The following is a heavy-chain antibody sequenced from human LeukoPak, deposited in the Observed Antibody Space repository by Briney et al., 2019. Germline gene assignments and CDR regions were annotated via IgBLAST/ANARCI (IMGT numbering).Heavy chain of an antibody. CDR1: GFTFISYW. J-gene: IGHJ3*02. CDR3: ARELEQLWFYAFDI. D-gene: IGHD5-18*01. V-gene: IGHV3-74*01. CDR2: INSDGSST. Sequence: GGALRLSCAASGFTFISYWMHWVRQAPGKGLVWVSRINSDGSSTSYADSVKGRFTISRDNAKNTLYLQMNSLRAEDTAVYYCARELEQLWFYAFDIWGQGTMVTVSS.